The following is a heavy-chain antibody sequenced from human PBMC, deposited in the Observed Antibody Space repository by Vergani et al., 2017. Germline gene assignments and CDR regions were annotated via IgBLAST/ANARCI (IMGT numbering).Heavy chain of an antibody. CDR3: VKDAGSYENFFDS. Sequence: EVQLLESGGSLKQPGGSVRLSCAASGFTFSTYAMHWVRQAPGKGLEWVSALTGGGGSTYYADSFKGRFIISRYNSRDTLYLQMNSLRPEDTATYYCVKDAGSYENFFDSWGQETLVTVSS. V-gene: IGHV3-23*01. CDR1: GFTFSTYA. CDR2: LTGGGGST. J-gene: IGHJ4*02. D-gene: IGHD1-26*01.